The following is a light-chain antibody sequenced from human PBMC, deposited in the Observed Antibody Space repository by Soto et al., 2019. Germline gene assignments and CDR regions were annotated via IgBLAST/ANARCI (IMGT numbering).Light chain of an antibody. Sequence: EIVLTQSPGTLSLSPGERATLSCRASQSVTSTYLAWYQQTPGQAPRLLIYGTSNRATGVPDRFSGSGSGKDFTLNISGLEPEDFAVYYCQQSESSPRTFGQGTKVEIK. CDR3: QQSESSPRT. CDR2: GTS. CDR1: QSVTSTY. J-gene: IGKJ1*01. V-gene: IGKV3-20*01.